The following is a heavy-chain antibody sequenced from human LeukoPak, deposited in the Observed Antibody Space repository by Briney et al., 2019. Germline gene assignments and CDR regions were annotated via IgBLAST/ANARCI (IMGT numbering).Heavy chain of an antibody. CDR2: MNSNSGNT. D-gene: IGHD3-16*01. J-gene: IGHJ5*02. Sequence: GASVKVSCKGYGYTFINHDIDWVRQAAGQGLEWMGWMNSNSGNTGYAQRFQGRVTITRDTSASTAYMELSSLRSDDTAVYYCARLSGGNWFDPWGQGTLVTVSS. CDR3: ARLSGGNWFDP. V-gene: IGHV1-8*03. CDR1: GYTFINHD.